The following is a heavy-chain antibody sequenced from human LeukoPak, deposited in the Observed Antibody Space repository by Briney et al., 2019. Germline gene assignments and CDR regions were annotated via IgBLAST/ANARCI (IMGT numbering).Heavy chain of an antibody. J-gene: IGHJ4*02. CDR3: ARSGDSNGYSQGRIDF. D-gene: IGHD5-24*01. Sequence: SETLFLTCAVYGGSFSGYYWSWIRQPPGKGLEWIGDINHSGSTNYNPSLKSRVTISVDTSKNQFSLKLSSVTAADTAMYYCARSGDSNGYSQGRIDFWGQGILVTVSS. V-gene: IGHV4-34*01. CDR2: INHSGST. CDR1: GGSFSGYY.